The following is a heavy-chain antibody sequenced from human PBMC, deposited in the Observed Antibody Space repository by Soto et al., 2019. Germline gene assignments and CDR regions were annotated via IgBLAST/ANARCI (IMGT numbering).Heavy chain of an antibody. V-gene: IGHV3-7*01. CDR2: INGDGSLK. CDR3: ATSAGAPGNY. CDR1: GFTFSNYW. D-gene: IGHD1-26*01. Sequence: RGSLRLSCSASGFTFSNYWMHWVSQAPGKGLEWVASINGDGSLKYYVDSVKGRFTISRDNAKNSLYLQMNSLRVEDTGVYYCATSAGAPGNYWGQGTLVTVSS. J-gene: IGHJ4*02.